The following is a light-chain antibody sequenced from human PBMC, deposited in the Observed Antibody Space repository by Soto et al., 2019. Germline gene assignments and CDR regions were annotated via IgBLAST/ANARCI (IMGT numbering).Light chain of an antibody. J-gene: IGKJ4*01. CDR2: GAS. CDR3: QQYGSSPLT. Sequence: PGERATLSCSASPSVSSTSLAWYQQKPGQAPRLLIYGASSRATDIPDRFSGSGSGTDFTLTISRLEPEDVAVYYCQQYGSSPLTFGGGTKVEIK. V-gene: IGKV3-20*01. CDR1: PSVSSTS.